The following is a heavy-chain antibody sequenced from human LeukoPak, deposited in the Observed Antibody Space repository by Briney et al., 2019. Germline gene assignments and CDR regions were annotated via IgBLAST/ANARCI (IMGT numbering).Heavy chain of an antibody. V-gene: IGHV3-21*01. CDR1: GFSFSSYS. Sequence: GGSLRLSCAASGFSFSSYSMSWVRQAPGKGLEWVSCISSSSTYIYYADSVKGRSTISRDDAKNSLYLQMNSLRAEDTAVYYCAREGGSPASGAFFYYMDVWGKGTTVTVSS. CDR2: ISSSSTYI. CDR3: AREGGSPASGAFFYYMDV. J-gene: IGHJ6*03. D-gene: IGHD6-13*01.